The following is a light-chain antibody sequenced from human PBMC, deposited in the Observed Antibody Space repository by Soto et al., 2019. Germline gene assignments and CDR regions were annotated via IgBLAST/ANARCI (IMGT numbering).Light chain of an antibody. CDR1: QSISSW. V-gene: IGKV1-5*01. J-gene: IGKJ4*01. CDR2: DAS. Sequence: DIQMTQSPSTLSASVGDRVPINCRASQSISSWLAWYQQKPGKAPKLLIYDASSLESGVPSRFSGSGSGTEFTLTISSLQPDDFATYYCQQYNSYSLTFGGGTKVDI. CDR3: QQYNSYSLT.